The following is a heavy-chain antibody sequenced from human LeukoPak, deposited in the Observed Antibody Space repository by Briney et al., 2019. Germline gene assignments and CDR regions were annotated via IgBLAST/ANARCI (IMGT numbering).Heavy chain of an antibody. J-gene: IGHJ3*02. V-gene: IGHV1-2*02. CDR1: GYIFTNYN. CDR3: ARVMRAAVDI. D-gene: IGHD6-25*01. CDR2: INPKSGAT. Sequence: GASVKVSCKASGYIFTNYNMHWVRQAPGQGLEWMGWINPKSGATKFAQKFQGRVTMTRDTSINTAYMELSRLRSDDTAVYYCARVMRAAVDIWGQGTMVTVSS.